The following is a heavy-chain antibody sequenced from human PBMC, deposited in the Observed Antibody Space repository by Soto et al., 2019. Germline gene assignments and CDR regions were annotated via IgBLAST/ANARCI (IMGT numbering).Heavy chain of an antibody. CDR2: IYHSGST. CDR1: GGSISSGGYS. V-gene: IGHV4-30-2*01. D-gene: IGHD3-10*01. Sequence: PSETLSLTCAVSGGSISSGGYSWSWIRQPPGKGLEWIGYIYHSGSTYYNPSLKSRVTISVDRSKNQFSLKLSSVTAADTAVYYCARVSVLLGFGELLYSAEQPFSYYGMDVWGQGTSVTVSS. J-gene: IGHJ6*02. CDR3: ARVSVLLGFGELLYSAEQPFSYYGMDV.